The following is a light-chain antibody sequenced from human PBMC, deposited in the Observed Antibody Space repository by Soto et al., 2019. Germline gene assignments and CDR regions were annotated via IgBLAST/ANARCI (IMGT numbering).Light chain of an antibody. CDR1: SSDVGGYNH. V-gene: IGLV2-8*01. J-gene: IGLJ1*01. CDR3: SSYAGSNSLV. CDR2: DVS. Sequence: QSALTQPPSASGSLGQSVTISCTGTSSDVGGYNHVSWYQQHPVKAPKLLIYDVSYRPSGVPDRFSGSKSGNTASLTVSGLQAEDETDYYCSSYAGSNSLVFGTGTKLTVL.